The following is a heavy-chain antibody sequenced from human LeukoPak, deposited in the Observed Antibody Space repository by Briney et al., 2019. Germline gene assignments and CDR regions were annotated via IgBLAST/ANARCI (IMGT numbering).Heavy chain of an antibody. V-gene: IGHV3-7*03. Sequence: GGSLRLSCAASGFTFNNYWMSWVRQAPGKGLEWVANIKQDGSEKYYVDSVKGRFTISKDNAMDTLFLQMNSLRADDTAVYYCAKDRVDGSGSQFDSWGQGSLVTVS. CDR3: AKDRVDGSGSQFDS. D-gene: IGHD3-10*01. CDR1: GFTFNNYW. CDR2: IKQDGSEK. J-gene: IGHJ4*02.